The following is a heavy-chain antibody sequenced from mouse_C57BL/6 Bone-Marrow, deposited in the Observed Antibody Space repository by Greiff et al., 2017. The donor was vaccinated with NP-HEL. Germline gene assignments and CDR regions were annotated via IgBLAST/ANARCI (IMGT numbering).Heavy chain of an antibody. D-gene: IGHD1-1*01. CDR2: ISYSGST. CDR3: ARRAYNGSSWYFDV. CDR1: GYSITSAY. V-gene: IGHV3-8*01. J-gene: IGHJ1*03. Sequence: EVKLVESGPGLAKPSQTLSLTCSVTGYSITSAYWNWIRKFPGNKLEYMGYISYSGSTYYNPSLKSRISITRDTSKNQYYLQLNSVTTEDTATNYCARRAYNGSSWYFDVWGTGTTVTGSS.